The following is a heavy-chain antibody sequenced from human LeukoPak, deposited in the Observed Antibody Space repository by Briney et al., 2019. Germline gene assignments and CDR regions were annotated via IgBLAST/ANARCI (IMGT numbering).Heavy chain of an antibody. CDR1: GGTFSSYT. CDR2: ITPILGIA. D-gene: IGHD3-3*01. V-gene: IGHV1-69*04. J-gene: IGHJ5*02. CDR3: ARDSKYYDFWSGYSYNWFDP. Sequence: SVKVSCKASGGTFSSYTISWVQQAPGQGLEWMGRITPILGIANYAQKFQGRVTITADKSTSTAYMELSSLRSEDTAVYYCARDSKYYDFWSGYSYNWFDPWGQGTLVTVSS.